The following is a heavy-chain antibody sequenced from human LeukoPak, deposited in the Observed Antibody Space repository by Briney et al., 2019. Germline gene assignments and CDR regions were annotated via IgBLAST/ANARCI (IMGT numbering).Heavy chain of an antibody. V-gene: IGHV4-4*07. CDR3: ASGGGYYDILTGSYYYYMDV. CDR1: GGSISSYY. J-gene: IGHJ6*03. Sequence: PSETLSLTCTVSGGSISSYYWSWIRQPAGKGLEWIGRIYTSGSTNYNPSLKSRVTISVDTSKNQFSLKLSSVTAADTAVYYCASGGGYYDILTGSYYYYMDVWGKGTTVTISS. D-gene: IGHD3-9*01. CDR2: IYTSGST.